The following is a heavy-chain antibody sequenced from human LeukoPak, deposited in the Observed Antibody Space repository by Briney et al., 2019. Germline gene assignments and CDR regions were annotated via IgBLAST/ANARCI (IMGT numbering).Heavy chain of an antibody. CDR3: ARVKGGPTRALGYGMDV. CDR1: GYTFTSYD. J-gene: IGHJ6*02. D-gene: IGHD3-16*01. CDR2: IIPILGIA. V-gene: IGHV1-69*04. Sequence: SVKVSCKAPGYTFTSYDINWVRQAPGQGLEWMGRIIPILGIANYAQKFQGRVTITADKSTSTAYMELSSLRSEDTAVYYCARVKGGPTRALGYGMDVWGQGTTVTVSS.